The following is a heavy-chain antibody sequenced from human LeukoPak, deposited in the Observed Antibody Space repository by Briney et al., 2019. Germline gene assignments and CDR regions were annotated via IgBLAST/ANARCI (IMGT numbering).Heavy chain of an antibody. D-gene: IGHD3-10*01. V-gene: IGHV4-39*01. Sequence: PSETLSLTCTVSGXSISTSSDYWGWIRQPPGKGLEWIGSIYHSRSTYYNASLKSRATISADTSKNQFSLKLSSVTAADTAVYYCARHRWMEVYGSGSYYVDYWGQGTLVTVSS. CDR3: ARHRWMEVYGSGSYYVDY. CDR2: IYHSRST. CDR1: GXSISTSSDY. J-gene: IGHJ4*02.